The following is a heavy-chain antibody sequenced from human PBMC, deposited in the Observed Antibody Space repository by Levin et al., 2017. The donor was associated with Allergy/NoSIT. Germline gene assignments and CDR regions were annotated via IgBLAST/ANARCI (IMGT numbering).Heavy chain of an antibody. Sequence: GASVKVSCKASGYTFTGYYMNWVRQAPGQGLEWMGCINPKSGGTNYAQKFQGRVTMTTDTTISTAYMELNNLRSDDTAYYYCARDLTSSWYYFDSWGQGTLVTVSS. J-gene: IGHJ4*02. D-gene: IGHD6-13*01. CDR2: INPKSGGT. CDR1: GYTFTGYY. V-gene: IGHV1-2*02. CDR3: ARDLTSSWYYFDS.